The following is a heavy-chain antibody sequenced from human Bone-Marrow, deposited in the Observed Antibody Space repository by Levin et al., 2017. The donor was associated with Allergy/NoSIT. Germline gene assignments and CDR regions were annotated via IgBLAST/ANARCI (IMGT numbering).Heavy chain of an antibody. CDR1: GDSISGYY. V-gene: IGHV4-4*07. J-gene: IGHJ6*02. Sequence: SETLSLTCIVSGDSISGYYWTWIRQPAGKGLEWIGRIHTNGNTDYNPSLKSRVTMSVDTSKNQFSLTLSSVTAADTAVYYCARQRGHAAGHGLDVWGQGTTVSVSS. CDR2: IHTNGNT. D-gene: IGHD2-2*01. CDR3: ARQRGHAAGHGLDV.